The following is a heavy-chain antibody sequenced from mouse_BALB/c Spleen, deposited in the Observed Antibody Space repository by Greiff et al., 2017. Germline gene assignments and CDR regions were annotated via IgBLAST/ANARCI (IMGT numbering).Heavy chain of an antibody. V-gene: IGHV2-6-7*01. CDR3: ARDDGYYWYFDV. D-gene: IGHD2-3*01. J-gene: IGHJ1*01. CDR2: IWGEGST. Sequence: QVQLKESGPGLVAPSQSLSITCTVSGFSFTGYGVNWVRQPPGKGLEWLGMIWGEGSTDYNSALKSRLSISKDNSKSQVFLKMNSLQTDDTARYYCARDDGYYWYFDVWGAGTTVTVSA. CDR1: GFSFTGYG.